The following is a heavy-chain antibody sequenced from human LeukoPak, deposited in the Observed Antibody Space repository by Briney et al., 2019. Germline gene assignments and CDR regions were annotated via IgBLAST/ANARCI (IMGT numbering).Heavy chain of an antibody. CDR1: GYTFTGYY. CDR3: ARGYGGNSRSWFDP. V-gene: IGHV1-2*02. CDR2: INPNSGGT. J-gene: IGHJ5*02. Sequence: GASVKVSCKASGYTFTGYYMHWVRQAPGQGPEWMGWINPNSGGTNYAQKFQGRVTMTRDTSISTAYMELSRLRSDDTAVYYCARGYGGNSRSWFDPWGQGTLVTVSS. D-gene: IGHD4-23*01.